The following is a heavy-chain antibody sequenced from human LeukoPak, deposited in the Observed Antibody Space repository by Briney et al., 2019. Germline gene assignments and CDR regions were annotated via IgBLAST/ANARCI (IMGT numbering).Heavy chain of an antibody. D-gene: IGHD3-10*01. CDR1: GGSLSLYY. J-gene: IGHJ6*03. Sequence: SETLSLTCTVSGGSLSLYYWNWIRQPAGKGLEWIGRIFTSGITNHNPSLKSRVTMSVDTSKSQFSLNLSSVTAADTAVYYCAGESSGTYYNPLGYMDVWGKGTTVTVSS. CDR3: AGESSGTYYNPLGYMDV. V-gene: IGHV4-4*07. CDR2: IFTSGIT.